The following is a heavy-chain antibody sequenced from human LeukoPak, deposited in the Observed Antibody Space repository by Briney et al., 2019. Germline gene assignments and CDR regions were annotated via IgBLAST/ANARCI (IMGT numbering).Heavy chain of an antibody. CDR1: GFTFSSYA. V-gene: IGHV3-23*01. CDR2: ISGSGGST. J-gene: IGHJ5*02. CDR3: ARGRSAGTGRWFDP. D-gene: IGHD6-13*01. Sequence: GGSLILSCAASGFTFSSYAMSWVHQAPGKGLEWVSAISGSGGSTYYADSVKGRFTISRDNSKNTLYLQMNSVRAEDTAVYYCARGRSAGTGRWFDPWGQGTLVTVSS.